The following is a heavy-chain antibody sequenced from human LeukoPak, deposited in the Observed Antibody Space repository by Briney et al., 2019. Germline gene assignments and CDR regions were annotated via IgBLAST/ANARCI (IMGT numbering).Heavy chain of an antibody. CDR1: GGTFSSYA. V-gene: IGHV1-69*01. Sequence: GSSVKVSCKASGGTFSSYAISWVRQAPGQGLEWMGGIIPIFGTANYAQKFQGRVTITADESTSTAYMELSSLRSEDTAVYYCARDFSRNDFWSGSNWFDPWGQGTLVTVS. CDR3: ARDFSRNDFWSGSNWFDP. D-gene: IGHD3-3*01. J-gene: IGHJ5*02. CDR2: IIPIFGTA.